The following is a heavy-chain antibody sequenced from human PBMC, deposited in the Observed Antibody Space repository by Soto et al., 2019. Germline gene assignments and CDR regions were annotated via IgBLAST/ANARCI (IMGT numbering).Heavy chain of an antibody. CDR3: ASARDAYSSSWWWFEH. CDR1: GGTFSSYA. CDR2: IIPIFGTA. V-gene: IGHV1-69*13. D-gene: IGHD6-13*01. Sequence: ASVNVSCKASGGTFSSYAISWVRQAPGQGLEWMGGIIPIFGTANYAQKFQGRVTITADESTSTAYMELSSLRSEDTAVYYCASARDAYSSSWWWFEHLGKRTIVTSST. J-gene: IGHJ5*02.